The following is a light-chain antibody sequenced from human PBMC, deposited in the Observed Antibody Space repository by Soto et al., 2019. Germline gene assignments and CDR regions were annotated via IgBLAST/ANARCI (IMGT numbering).Light chain of an antibody. CDR3: RSYTTLKTVI. V-gene: IGLV2-14*01. J-gene: IGLJ2*01. Sequence: QSVLAQPASVSGSPGQSITISCTGTSSDVGAYNYVSWYHQHHPGKAPELIIYDVTDRPSGVSTRFSGSKSGNTAFLTISGLQAEDEGDYYCRSYTTLKTVIFGGGTKLTVL. CDR1: SSDVGAYNY. CDR2: DVT.